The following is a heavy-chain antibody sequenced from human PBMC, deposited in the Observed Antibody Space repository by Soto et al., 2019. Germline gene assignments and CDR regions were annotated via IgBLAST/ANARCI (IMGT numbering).Heavy chain of an antibody. D-gene: IGHD3-10*01. CDR2: FRSSGDGGTT. CDR3: AKKVNSGPGSQYFDY. J-gene: IGHJ4*02. Sequence: GGSLRLACAASGFTFSSYSMSWVRQAPGKGLEWVSGFRSSGDGGTTYYADSVKGRFTISRDNSKNTLFLQMNSLRAEDTAIYYCAKKVNSGPGSQYFDYWGQGTLVTVSS. V-gene: IGHV3-23*01. CDR1: GFTFSSYS.